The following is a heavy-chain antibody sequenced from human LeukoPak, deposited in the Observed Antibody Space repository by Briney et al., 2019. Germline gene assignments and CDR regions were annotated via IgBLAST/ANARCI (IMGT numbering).Heavy chain of an antibody. V-gene: IGHV3-7*01. CDR1: GFSFNNYW. D-gene: IGHD1-26*01. J-gene: IGHJ3*01. Sequence: GGSLRLSCAASGFSFNNYWMHWVRQAPGKGLEWVANIKQDGSDKYYVDSVKGRFTISRDNAKNSLYLQMNSLRAEDTAVYYCARDRGGYSAAGQPFDVWGQGTMVTVSS. CDR3: ARDRGGYSAAGQPFDV. CDR2: IKQDGSDK.